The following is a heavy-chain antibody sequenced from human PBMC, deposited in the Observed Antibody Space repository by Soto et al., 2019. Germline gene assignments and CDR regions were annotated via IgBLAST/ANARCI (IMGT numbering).Heavy chain of an antibody. V-gene: IGHV3-9*01. Sequence: GGSLRLSCAASGFTFDDYAMHWVRQAPGKGLEWVSGISWNSGSIGYADSVKGRFTISRDNAKNSLYLQMNSLRAEDAALYYCAKDIRDFWSGLDYYYYGMDVWGQGTTVTVSS. D-gene: IGHD3-3*01. CDR1: GFTFDDYA. CDR2: ISWNSGSI. CDR3: AKDIRDFWSGLDYYYYGMDV. J-gene: IGHJ6*02.